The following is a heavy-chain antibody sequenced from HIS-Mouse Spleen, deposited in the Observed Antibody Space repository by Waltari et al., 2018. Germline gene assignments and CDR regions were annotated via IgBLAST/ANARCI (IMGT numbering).Heavy chain of an antibody. V-gene: IGHV1-18*01. D-gene: IGHD6-13*01. Sequence: QVQLVQSGAEVKKPGASVKVSCKASGYTFTSYGISGVRQAPGQGLEWMGWISAYNGNTNYAQKLQGRVTMTTDTSTSTAYMELRSLRSDDTAVYYCARTPGLLRDSSSCFFDYWGQGTLVTVSS. CDR1: GYTFTSYG. CDR2: ISAYNGNT. J-gene: IGHJ4*02. CDR3: ARTPGLLRDSSSCFFDY.